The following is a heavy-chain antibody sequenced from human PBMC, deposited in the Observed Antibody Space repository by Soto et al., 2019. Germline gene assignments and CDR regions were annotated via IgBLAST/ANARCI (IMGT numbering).Heavy chain of an antibody. CDR2: ISSTSSTI. CDR1: GFTFSFYS. CDR3: ARGPIAADEHFDY. Sequence: EVQMVESGGGLVQPGGSLRLSCAASGFTFSFYSMNWVRQAPGKGLEWVSYISSTSSTIYYADSAKGRFTISRDNAKTSLYLQMNSLRAEDTAVYYCARGPIAADEHFDYWGQGTLVTVSS. V-gene: IGHV3-48*01. D-gene: IGHD6-6*01. J-gene: IGHJ4*02.